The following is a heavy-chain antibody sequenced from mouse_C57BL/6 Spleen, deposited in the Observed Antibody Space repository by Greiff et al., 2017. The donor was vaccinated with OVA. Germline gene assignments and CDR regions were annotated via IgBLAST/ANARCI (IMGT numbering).Heavy chain of an antibody. CDR3: ARDTTEAMDY. CDR1: GYAFSSSW. D-gene: IGHD1-1*01. J-gene: IGHJ4*01. CDR2: IYPGDGDT. Sequence: QVQLKESGPELVKPGASVKISCKASGYAFSSSWMNWVKQRPGKGLEWIGRIYPGDGDTNYNGKFKGKATLTADKSSSTAYMQLSSLTSEDSAVYFCARDTTEAMDYWGQGTSVTVSS. V-gene: IGHV1-82*01.